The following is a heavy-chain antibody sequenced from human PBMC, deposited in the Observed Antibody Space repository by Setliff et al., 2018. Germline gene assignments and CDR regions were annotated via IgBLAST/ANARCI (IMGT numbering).Heavy chain of an antibody. CDR2: NYSGGTT. V-gene: IGHV4-39*01. Sequence: PSETLSLTCKVSGDSMNSGVYYWAWIRQPPGKGLEWIGRNYSGGTTYYNSSLKSRVTISVDTSKSQFSLRLNSATAADTAVYYCARTGTYRYFDYWGRGTLVTVSS. D-gene: IGHD1-1*01. J-gene: IGHJ4*02. CDR1: GDSMNSGVYY. CDR3: ARTGTYRYFDY.